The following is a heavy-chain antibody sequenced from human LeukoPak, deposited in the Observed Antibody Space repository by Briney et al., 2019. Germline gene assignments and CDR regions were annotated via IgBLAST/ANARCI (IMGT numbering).Heavy chain of an antibody. Sequence: GGSLRLSCAASEFTVSSNYMSWVRPAPGKGLEWVSVIYSGGSTYYADSVKGRFTISRDNSKNTLYLQMNSLRAEDTAVYYCASRDYYDSSGYYDAFDIWGQGTMVTVSS. CDR3: ASRDYYDSSGYYDAFDI. D-gene: IGHD3-22*01. V-gene: IGHV3-53*01. CDR2: IYSGGST. J-gene: IGHJ3*02. CDR1: EFTVSSNY.